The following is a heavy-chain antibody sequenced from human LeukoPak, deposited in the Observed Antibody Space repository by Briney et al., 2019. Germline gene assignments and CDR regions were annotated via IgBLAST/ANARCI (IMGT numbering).Heavy chain of an antibody. CDR2: ISGSGGST. V-gene: IGHV3-23*01. Sequence: GGSLRLSCAASGFTFSSYAMSWVRQAPGKGLEWVSAISGSGGSTYYADSVKGRFTISRDNSKNTLYLQMNSLRAEDTAVYYCARDYYDSSGHYPVDDYWGQGTLVTVSS. CDR1: GFTFSSYA. D-gene: IGHD3-22*01. J-gene: IGHJ4*02. CDR3: ARDYYDSSGHYPVDDY.